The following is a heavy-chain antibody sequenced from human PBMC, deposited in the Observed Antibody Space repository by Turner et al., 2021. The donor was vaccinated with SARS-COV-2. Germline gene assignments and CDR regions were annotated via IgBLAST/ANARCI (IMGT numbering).Heavy chain of an antibody. CDR3: ARGYSSGWYQSGAFDI. V-gene: IGHV3-53*01. D-gene: IGHD6-19*01. Sequence: EVELVGSGGGLIQPGGSLRLSCAASGFTVSSNYMSWVRQAPGKGLEWVSVIYSGGSTYYADSVKGRFTISRDNSKNTLYLQMNSLRAEDTAVYYCARGYSSGWYQSGAFDIWGQGTMVTVSS. CDR2: IYSGGST. CDR1: GFTVSSNY. J-gene: IGHJ3*02.